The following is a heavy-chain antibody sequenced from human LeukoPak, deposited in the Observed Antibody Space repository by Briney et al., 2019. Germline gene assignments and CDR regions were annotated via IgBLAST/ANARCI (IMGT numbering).Heavy chain of an antibody. CDR3: ARTGVDGGYWFDY. Sequence: PGGSLRLSCVASGFSFSSYAMIWVRQAPGKGLEWVSGISGSGGSTYYADSVRGRFTISRDNFKNTLDLQMSSLGGEDTAIYYCARTGVDGGYWFDYWGQGTLVTVSS. CDR1: GFSFSSYA. V-gene: IGHV3-23*01. D-gene: IGHD1-26*01. J-gene: IGHJ4*02. CDR2: ISGSGGST.